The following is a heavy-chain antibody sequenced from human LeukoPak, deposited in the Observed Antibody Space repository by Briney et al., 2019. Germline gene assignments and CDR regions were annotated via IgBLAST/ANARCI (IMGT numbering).Heavy chain of an antibody. CDR3: TRVEETATTAAIIRKYSYYYYYMDV. D-gene: IGHD4-11*01. Sequence: GGSLRLSCAASGFTFSTYRMSWVRQAPGKGLEWVANIKQDGSEKHYVDSVKGRFTISRDNAKNSLYLQMSSLRAEDTAVYYCTRVEETATTAAIIRKYSYYYYYMDVWGKGNTVTVSS. J-gene: IGHJ6*03. CDR2: IKQDGSEK. CDR1: GFTFSTYR. V-gene: IGHV3-7*01.